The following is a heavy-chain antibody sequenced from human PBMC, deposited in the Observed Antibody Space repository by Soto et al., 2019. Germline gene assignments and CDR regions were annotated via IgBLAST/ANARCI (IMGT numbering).Heavy chain of an antibody. V-gene: IGHV4-30-4*02. CDR1: GGSISSGDYY. J-gene: IGHJ5*02. CDR3: ARLSSTMVRGVGVFDP. Sequence: PSETLSLTCTVSGGSISSGDYYWSWIRQPPGKGLEWIGYIYYSGSTYYNPSLKSRVTISLDTSKNQFSLKLSSVTAADTAVYYCARLSSTMVRGVGVFDPWGQGTLVTVSS. CDR2: IYYSGST. D-gene: IGHD3-10*01.